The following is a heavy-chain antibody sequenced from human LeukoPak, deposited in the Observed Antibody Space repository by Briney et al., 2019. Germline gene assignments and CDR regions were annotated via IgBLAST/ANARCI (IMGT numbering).Heavy chain of an antibody. CDR2: ISGSGGST. V-gene: IGHV3-23*01. CDR3: ARVSSDFCGGDCYSKYYYYYMDV. D-gene: IGHD2-21*02. CDR1: GFTFRSCG. Sequence: GGSLRLSCAASGFTFRSCGMRWVRQAPGEGLEWVSAISGSGGSTYYADFVKGRFTISRDNAKNSLYLQMNSLRAEDTAVYYCARVSSDFCGGDCYSKYYYYYMDVWGKGTTVTISS. J-gene: IGHJ6*03.